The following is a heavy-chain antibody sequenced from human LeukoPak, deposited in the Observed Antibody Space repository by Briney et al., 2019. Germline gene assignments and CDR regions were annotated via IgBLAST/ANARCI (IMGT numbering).Heavy chain of an antibody. D-gene: IGHD3-22*01. CDR2: IYYSGST. Sequence: SETLSLTCTVSGGSISPYYRSWIRQSPGKGLVWIGYIYYSGSTNYNPSLKSRVTISVDMSKNQFSLKLSSVTAADTALYYCARHFTYYYDSSGYPRDAFDIWGQGTMVTVSS. CDR1: GGSISPYY. CDR3: ARHFTYYYDSSGYPRDAFDI. V-gene: IGHV4-59*08. J-gene: IGHJ3*02.